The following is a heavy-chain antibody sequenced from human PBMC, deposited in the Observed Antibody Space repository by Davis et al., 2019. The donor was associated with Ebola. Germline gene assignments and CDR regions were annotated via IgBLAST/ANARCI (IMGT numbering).Heavy chain of an antibody. CDR3: ARGPEDYAFDI. Sequence: ASVKVSCKASGYTFTSYAMHWVRQAPGQRLEWMGWINAGNGNTKYSQKFQGRVTITRDTSTSTAYMELRSLRSDDTAVYYCARGPEDYAFDIWGQGTMVTVSS. CDR2: INAGNGNT. V-gene: IGHV1-3*01. CDR1: GYTFTSYA. J-gene: IGHJ3*02.